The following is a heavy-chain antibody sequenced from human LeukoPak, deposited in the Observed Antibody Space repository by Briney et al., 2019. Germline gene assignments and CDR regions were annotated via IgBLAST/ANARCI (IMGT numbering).Heavy chain of an antibody. CDR2: IYCSGST. CDR1: GGSISSSGYY. Sequence: SETLSLTCTVSGGSISSSGYYWGWIRQPPGKGLEWIASIYCSGSTYYNPSLKSRVTISVDTSKNQLSLKLSSLTAADAAVYYCARHEYSGSYYGLSWFDPWGQGTLVTVSS. J-gene: IGHJ5*02. CDR3: ARHEYSGSYYGLSWFDP. V-gene: IGHV4-39*01. D-gene: IGHD1-26*01.